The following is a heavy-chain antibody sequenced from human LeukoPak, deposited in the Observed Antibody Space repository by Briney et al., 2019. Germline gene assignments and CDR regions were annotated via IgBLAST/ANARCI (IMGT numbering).Heavy chain of an antibody. Sequence: PSETLSLTCAVYGGSFSGYYWSWIRQPPGKGLEWIGEINHSGSTNYNPSLKSRVTISVDTSKNQFSLKLSSVTAADTAVYYCARASKGEQDGLIGGFDYWGQGTLVTVFS. CDR1: GGSFSGYY. J-gene: IGHJ4*02. V-gene: IGHV4-34*01. CDR3: ARASKGEQDGLIGGFDY. D-gene: IGHD3-16*01. CDR2: INHSGST.